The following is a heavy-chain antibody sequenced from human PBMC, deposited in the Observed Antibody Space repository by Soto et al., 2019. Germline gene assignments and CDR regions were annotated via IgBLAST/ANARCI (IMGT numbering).Heavy chain of an antibody. CDR3: ARGSTVVTPSIFDP. D-gene: IGHD4-17*01. CDR2: IYTSGST. Sequence: SDTLSLSCTVSGGTMSSYDWSWIRQTAGKGLEWIGRIYTSGSTNYNPSLKSRVTMSVDTSKNQFSLKLSSVTAADTAVYYCARGSTVVTPSIFDPWGQGTLVTVSS. V-gene: IGHV4-4*07. J-gene: IGHJ5*02. CDR1: GGTMSSYD.